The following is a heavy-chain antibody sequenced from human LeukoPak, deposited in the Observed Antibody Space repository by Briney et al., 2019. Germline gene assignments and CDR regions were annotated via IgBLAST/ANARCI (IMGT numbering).Heavy chain of an antibody. V-gene: IGHV3-21*01. J-gene: IGHJ3*02. D-gene: IGHD3-22*01. CDR2: ISSSSSYI. Sequence: PGGSLRLSCAASGFTFSSYSMNWVRQAPGKGLEWVSSISSSSSYIYYADSVKGRFTISRDNAKNSLYLQMNSLRAEDTAVYYCARAVGIVVVTNAFDIWGQGTMVTVSS. CDR1: GFTFSSYS. CDR3: ARAVGIVVVTNAFDI.